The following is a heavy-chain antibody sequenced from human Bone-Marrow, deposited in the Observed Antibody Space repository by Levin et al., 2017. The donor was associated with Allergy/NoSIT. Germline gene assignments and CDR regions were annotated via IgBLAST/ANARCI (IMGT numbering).Heavy chain of an antibody. D-gene: IGHD2-21*01. CDR2: INSDGSRI. V-gene: IGHV3-74*01. Sequence: QSGGSLRLSCAASGFTVTTYWMHWVRQAPGKGLVWVSRINSDGSRIDYADSVKGRFTISRDNAKNMLYLQMNSLRAEDTAVYYCARDEVLIPHYCYMDVWGEGTTVTVSS. J-gene: IGHJ6*03. CDR1: GFTVTTYW. CDR3: ARDEVLIPHYCYMDV.